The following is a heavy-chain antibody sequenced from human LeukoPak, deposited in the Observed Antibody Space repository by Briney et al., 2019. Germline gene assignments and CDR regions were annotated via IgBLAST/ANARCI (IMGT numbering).Heavy chain of an antibody. J-gene: IGHJ4*02. CDR2: ISSSSSYI. V-gene: IGHV3-21*05. CDR1: GFTFSSYS. Sequence: GGSLRLSCAASGFTFSSYSMNWVRQAPGKGLEWVSYISSSSSYIYYADSVKGRFTISRDNSKNTLYLQMNSLRAEDTAVYYCARGHSSGTFDYWGQGTLVTVSS. D-gene: IGHD1-26*01. CDR3: ARGHSSGTFDY.